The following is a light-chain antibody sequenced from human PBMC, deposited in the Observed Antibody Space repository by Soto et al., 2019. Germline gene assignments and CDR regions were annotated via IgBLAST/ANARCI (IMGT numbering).Light chain of an antibody. V-gene: IGLV2-11*01. CDR2: DVR. CDR1: SSDVGGYKY. Sequence: QSALTQPRSVSGSPGQSVTISCTGTSSDVGGYKYVSWYQQHPGKAPKLMIYDVRKRPSGVPDRFSGSKSANAASLTISGLQAEDEADYYCCSYAGGVVFGGGTKVTVL. J-gene: IGLJ3*02. CDR3: CSYAGGVV.